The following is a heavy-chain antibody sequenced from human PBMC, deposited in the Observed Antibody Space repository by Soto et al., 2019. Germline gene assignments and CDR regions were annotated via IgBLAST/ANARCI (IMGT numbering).Heavy chain of an antibody. CDR1: GYSFTSYW. CDR3: AGLNRGYTNAGVWLDY. Sequence: GESLKISCKGSGYSFTSYWIGWVRQVPGKGLEWMGIIYPGDSDTRYSPSFQGQVTISADKSISTAYLQWSSLKASDTAMYYCAGLNRGYTNAGVWLDYWGQATLATAS. CDR2: IYPGDSDT. D-gene: IGHD3-10*01. J-gene: IGHJ4*02. V-gene: IGHV5-51*01.